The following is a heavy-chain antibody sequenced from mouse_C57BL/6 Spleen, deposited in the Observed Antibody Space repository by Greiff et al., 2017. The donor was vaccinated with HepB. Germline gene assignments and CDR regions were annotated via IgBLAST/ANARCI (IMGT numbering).Heavy chain of an antibody. D-gene: IGHD2-1*01. V-gene: IGHV1-82*01. CDR2: IYPGDGDT. Sequence: LVESGPELVKPGASVKISCKASGYAFSSSWMNWVKQRPGKGLEWIGRIYPGDGDTNYNGKFKGKATLTADKSSSTAYMQLSSLTSEDSAVYFCARSYGNYVFDYWGQGTTLTVSS. J-gene: IGHJ2*01. CDR3: ARSYGNYVFDY. CDR1: GYAFSSSW.